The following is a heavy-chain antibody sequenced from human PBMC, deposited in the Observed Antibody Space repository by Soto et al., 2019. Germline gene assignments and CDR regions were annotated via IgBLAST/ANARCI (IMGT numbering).Heavy chain of an antibody. V-gene: IGHV3-30*18. CDR1: GFTFSSYG. CDR2: ISYDGSNK. D-gene: IGHD3-16*01. Sequence: QVQLVESGGGVVQPGRSLRLSCAASGFTFSSYGMHWVRQAPGKGLEWVAVISYDGSNKYYADSVKGRFTISRDNSKNTLYLQMNSLRAEDTAVYYCAKATIFYYDYVRGSWGDLDYWGQGTLVTVSS. CDR3: AKATIFYYDYVRGSWGDLDY. J-gene: IGHJ4*02.